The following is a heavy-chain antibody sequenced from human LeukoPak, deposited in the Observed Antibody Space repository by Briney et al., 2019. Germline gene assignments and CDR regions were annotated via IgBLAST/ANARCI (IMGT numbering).Heavy chain of an antibody. D-gene: IGHD2-15*01. Sequence: GGSLRLSCAASGYTFSSYSINCVPDAPREGLEWVSDIIGGGGKTHYTHSVRGRFTLSRDNSKNMVYLQMNTLRADGTAVYYCAKSVVAITFRFDDWGQGALITVSS. J-gene: IGHJ4*02. CDR3: AKSVVAITFRFDD. V-gene: IGHV3-23*01. CDR2: IIGGGGKT. CDR1: GYTFSSYS.